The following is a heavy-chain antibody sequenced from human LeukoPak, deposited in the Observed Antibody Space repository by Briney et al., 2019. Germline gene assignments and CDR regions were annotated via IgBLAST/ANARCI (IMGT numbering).Heavy chain of an antibody. V-gene: IGHV3-23*01. CDR1: GFTFSSYA. CDR2: ISGSGGST. D-gene: IGHD2-2*01. J-gene: IGHJ4*02. CDR3: AKDKPICSSTSCYFDY. Sequence: GGSLRLSCAASGFTFSSYAMSWVRQAPGKGLEWVSAISGSGGSTYYTDSVKGRFTISRDNSKNTLYLQMNSLRAEDTAVYYCAKDKPICSSTSCYFDYWGQGTLVTVSS.